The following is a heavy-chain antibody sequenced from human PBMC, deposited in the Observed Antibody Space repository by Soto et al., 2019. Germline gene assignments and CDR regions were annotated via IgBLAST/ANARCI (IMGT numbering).Heavy chain of an antibody. CDR2: INPNSGGT. CDR3: AGGLSSSWYRLLGY. CDR1: GYTFTGYY. D-gene: IGHD6-13*01. Sequence: ASVKVSCKASGYTFTGYYMHWVRQAPGQGLEWMGWINPNSGGTNYAQKFQGWVTMTRDTSISTAYMELSRLRSDDTAGYFLAGGLSSSWYRLLGYWGQGTLVTVSS. V-gene: IGHV1-2*04. J-gene: IGHJ4*02.